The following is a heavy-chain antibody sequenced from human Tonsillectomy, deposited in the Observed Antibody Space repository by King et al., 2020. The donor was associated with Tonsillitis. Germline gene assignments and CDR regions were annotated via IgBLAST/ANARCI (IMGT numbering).Heavy chain of an antibody. Sequence: QLVQSGAEVKKPGSSVKVSCKASGGTFSSYAINWVRQAPGQGLEWMGGIIPIFGTVNYAQKFQGRVTIAADESTSTGYMELSSLRSEDTAVYYCARDLRGHSSLPGHDAFDIWGQGTMVTVSS. CDR2: IIPIFGTV. J-gene: IGHJ3*02. CDR3: ARDLRGHSSLPGHDAFDI. CDR1: GGTFSSYA. V-gene: IGHV1-69*01. D-gene: IGHD6-19*01.